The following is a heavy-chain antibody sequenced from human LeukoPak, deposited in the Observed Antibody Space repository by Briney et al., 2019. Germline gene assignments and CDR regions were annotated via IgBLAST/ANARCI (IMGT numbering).Heavy chain of an antibody. V-gene: IGHV1-2*02. Sequence: GASVKVSCKASVYTFTGYYMHWVRQAPGQGLEWMGWINPNSGGTNYAQNFQGRVTMTRDTSISTAYMELSRLRSDDTAVYYCASTTGLDNWGPGTLVTVSS. CDR2: INPNSGGT. CDR3: ASTTGLDN. D-gene: IGHD1-1*01. CDR1: VYTFTGYY. J-gene: IGHJ4*02.